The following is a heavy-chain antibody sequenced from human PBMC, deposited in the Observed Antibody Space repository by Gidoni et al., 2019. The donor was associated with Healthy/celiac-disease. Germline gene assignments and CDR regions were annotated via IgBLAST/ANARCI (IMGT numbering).Heavy chain of an antibody. CDR2: IYTSGST. D-gene: IGHD3-22*01. CDR3: AREGSSGWGDAFDI. V-gene: IGHV4-61*02. Sequence: QVQLQESGPGLVKPSQTLSLTCTVSGGSISSGSYYWSWIRQPAGKGLEWIGRIYTSGSTNYNPSLKSRVTISVDTSKNQFSLKLSSVTAADTAVYYCAREGSSGWGDAFDIWGQGTMVTVSS. J-gene: IGHJ3*02. CDR1: GGSISSGSYY.